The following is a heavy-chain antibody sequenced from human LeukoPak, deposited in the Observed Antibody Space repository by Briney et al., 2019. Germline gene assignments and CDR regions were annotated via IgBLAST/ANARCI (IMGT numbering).Heavy chain of an antibody. J-gene: IGHJ6*03. CDR2: IYSGGST. D-gene: IGHD1-26*01. CDR3: ARVLGNYYYYMDV. V-gene: IGHV3-66*01. Sequence: GGSLRLSCAASGFTVSSNYMSWVRQAPGKGLEWVSVIYSGGSTYYADSVKGRFTISRDNSKNTLYLQMNSLRAEDTAVYYCARVLGNYYYYMDVWGKGTTVTISS. CDR1: GFTVSSNY.